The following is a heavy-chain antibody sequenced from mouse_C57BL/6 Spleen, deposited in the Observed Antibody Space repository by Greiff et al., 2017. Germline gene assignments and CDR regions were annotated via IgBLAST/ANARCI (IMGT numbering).Heavy chain of an antibody. Sequence: QVQLQQSGAELVKPGASVKISCKASGYAFSSYWMNWVKQRPGKGLEWIGQIYPGDGDTNYNGKFKGKATLTADKSSSTAYMQLSSLTSEDSAFYFCASPFHYDYVAWFAYWGQGTLVTVSA. J-gene: IGHJ3*01. V-gene: IGHV1-80*01. CDR3: ASPFHYDYVAWFAY. CDR1: GYAFSSYW. D-gene: IGHD2-4*01. CDR2: IYPGDGDT.